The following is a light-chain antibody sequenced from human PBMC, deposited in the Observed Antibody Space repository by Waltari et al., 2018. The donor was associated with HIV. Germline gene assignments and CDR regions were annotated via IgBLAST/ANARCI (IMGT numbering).Light chain of an antibody. CDR3: QSYDSSLTMV. Sequence: QSVLTQPPSVSGAPGQRVTISCTGGSPNLGAGYDVHWYQRLPGTAPKLLIFATINRPSGVPDRFSGSSSGTSASLAITGLQAEDEADYYCQSYDSSLTMVFGGGTKVTVL. V-gene: IGLV1-40*01. J-gene: IGLJ2*01. CDR2: ATI. CDR1: SPNLGAGYD.